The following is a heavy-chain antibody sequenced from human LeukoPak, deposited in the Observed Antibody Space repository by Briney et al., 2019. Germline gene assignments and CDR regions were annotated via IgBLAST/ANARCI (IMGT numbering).Heavy chain of an antibody. V-gene: IGHV4-61*01. CDR2: IYYSGST. D-gene: IGHD3-10*01. J-gene: IGHJ4*02. CDR1: GYSISSGYY. CDR3: ARASGGLDY. Sequence: SETLSLTCTVSGYSISSGYYWGWIRQPPGKGLEWIGYIYYSGSTNYNPSLKSRVTISVDTSKNQFSLKLSSVTAADTAVYYCARASGGLDYWGQGTLVTVSS.